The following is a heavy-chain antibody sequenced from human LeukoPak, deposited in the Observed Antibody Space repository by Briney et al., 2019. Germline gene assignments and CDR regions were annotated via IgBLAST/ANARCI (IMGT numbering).Heavy chain of an antibody. D-gene: IGHD1-26*01. CDR2: IYSGGST. V-gene: IGHV3-53*05. CDR1: GFTVSSNY. Sequence: GGSLRLSCAASGFTVSSNYMNWVRQAPGKGLEWVSIIYSGGSTYYADSVKGRFTISRDNSKNTLYLQMNSLRVEDTAVYYCARDEWELLRAYWGQGTLVTVSS. J-gene: IGHJ4*02. CDR3: ARDEWELLRAY.